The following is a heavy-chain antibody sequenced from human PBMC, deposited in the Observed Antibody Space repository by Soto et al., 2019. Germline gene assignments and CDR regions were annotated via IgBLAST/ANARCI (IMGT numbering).Heavy chain of an antibody. CDR2: ISYDGSNK. V-gene: IGHV3-30-3*01. J-gene: IGHJ4*02. Sequence: GGSLRLSCAASGFTFSSYAMHWVRQAPGKGLEWVAVISYDGSNKYYADSVKGRFTISRDNSKNTLYLQMNSLRAEDTAVYYCARGWRYYYDSSGPSWGQGTLVTVSS. CDR3: ARGWRYYYDSSGPS. CDR1: GFTFSSYA. D-gene: IGHD3-22*01.